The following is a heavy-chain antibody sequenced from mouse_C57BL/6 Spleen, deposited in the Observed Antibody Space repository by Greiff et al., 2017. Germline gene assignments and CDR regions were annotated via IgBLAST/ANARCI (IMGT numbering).Heavy chain of an antibody. J-gene: IGHJ2*01. CDR1: GFTFSSYA. CDR2: ISDGGRYT. D-gene: IGHD1-1*01. CDR3: ARDDGHFDY. V-gene: IGHV5-4*01. Sequence: EVMLVESGGGLVKPGGSLKLSCAASGFTFSSYAMSWVRQTPEKRLEWVATISDGGRYTYYPDNVKGRFTISRDNAKNNLYLQMSHLKSEDTAMYYCARDDGHFDYWGQGTTLTVSS.